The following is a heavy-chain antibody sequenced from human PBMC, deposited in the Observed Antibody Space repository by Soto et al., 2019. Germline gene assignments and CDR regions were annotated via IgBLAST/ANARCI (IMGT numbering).Heavy chain of an antibody. D-gene: IGHD3-22*01. CDR3: ARQVRDKDSGYVSDWFDP. CDR1: GFTFSSYA. V-gene: IGHV3-30-3*01. CDR2: ISYDGSNK. Sequence: PGGSLRLSCAASGFTFSSYAMHWVRQAPGKGLEWVAVISYDGSNKYYADSVKGRFTISRDNSKNTLYLQMNSLRAEDTAVYYCARQVRDKDSGYVSDWFDPWGQGTLVTVSS. J-gene: IGHJ5*02.